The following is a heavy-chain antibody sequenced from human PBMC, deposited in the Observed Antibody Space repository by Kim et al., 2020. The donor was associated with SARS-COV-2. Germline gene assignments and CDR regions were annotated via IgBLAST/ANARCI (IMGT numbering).Heavy chain of an antibody. CDR3: ASYVAYTSSIDY. J-gene: IGHJ4*02. Sequence: YQADSVTVRFTLSRDNCKNAMYMQLTSLRAEDTAVYYCASYVAYTSSIDYWGQGTLVTVSS. D-gene: IGHD4-17*01. V-gene: IGHV3-30*03.